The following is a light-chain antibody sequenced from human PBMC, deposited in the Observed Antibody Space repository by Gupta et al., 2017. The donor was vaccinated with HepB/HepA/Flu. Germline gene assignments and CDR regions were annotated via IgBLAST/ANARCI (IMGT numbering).Light chain of an antibody. CDR1: QGVLYSSNKKNC. CDR2: WAS. CDR3: QQYYETPLT. J-gene: IGKJ4*01. Sequence: DIVMTQSPESLAVSLGERATINCRSSQGVLYSSNKKNCLAWYQQRPGQPPKLLIYWASTRESGVPDRFSGRGSGTDFTLTISSLQAEDVAVYYCQQYYETPLTFGGGTRVEIK. V-gene: IGKV4-1*01.